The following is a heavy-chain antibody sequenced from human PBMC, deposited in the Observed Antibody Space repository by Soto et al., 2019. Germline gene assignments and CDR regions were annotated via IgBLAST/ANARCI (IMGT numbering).Heavy chain of an antibody. CDR1: GASINSGGYY. CDR3: ATGNAWETLLAY. Sequence: SETLSLTCTVSGASINSGGYYWSWIRQLPGKGLEWIGYVYFSGSTYYNSSLESRVTISLDTSQNQFSLKLDSVTAADTAVYYCATGNAWETLLAYWGQGTLVTVSS. J-gene: IGHJ4*02. D-gene: IGHD1-26*01. V-gene: IGHV4-31*03. CDR2: VYFSGST.